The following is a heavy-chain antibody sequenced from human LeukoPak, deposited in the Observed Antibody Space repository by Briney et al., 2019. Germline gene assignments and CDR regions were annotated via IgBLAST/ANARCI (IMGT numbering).Heavy chain of an antibody. CDR1: GFTFSNSA. CDR2: ISSSSSYI. CDR3: ARVAGSWYAWGFDY. V-gene: IGHV3-21*01. J-gene: IGHJ4*02. Sequence: PGGSLRLSCAASGFTFSNSAMNWVRQAPGKGLEWVSSISSSSSYIYYADSVKGRFTISRDNAKNSLYLQMNSLRAEDTAVYYCARVAGSWYAWGFDYWGQGTLVTVSS. D-gene: IGHD6-13*01.